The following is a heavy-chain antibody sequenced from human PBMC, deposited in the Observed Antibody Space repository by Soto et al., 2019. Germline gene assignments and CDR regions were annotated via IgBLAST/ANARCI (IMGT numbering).Heavy chain of an antibody. J-gene: IGHJ4*02. CDR2: ISYDGTKT. V-gene: IGHV3-30*18. Sequence: QVQLVESGGGVVQPGRSLRVSCAASGFTFSIYAMHWVRQAPGTGLEWVAVISYDGTKTYYADSVKGRFTISRDNSKNKVYLQMNSTRDEDTAVSYCANDRGPRRQWIIDPCDYWGQGTLVTVSP. CDR3: ANDRGPRRQWIIDPCDY. CDR1: GFTFSIYA. D-gene: IGHD6-19*01.